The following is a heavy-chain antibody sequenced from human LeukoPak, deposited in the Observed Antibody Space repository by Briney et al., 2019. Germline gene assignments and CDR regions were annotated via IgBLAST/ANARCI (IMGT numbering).Heavy chain of an antibody. J-gene: IGHJ4*02. D-gene: IGHD3-22*01. V-gene: IGHV4-61*02. CDR3: ARTPYYYDSSGFSYYFDY. Sequence: SETLSLTCTVSGGSISSGSYYWSWIRQPAGKGLEWIGRIYTSGSTNYNPSLKSRVTISVDTSKNQFSLKLSSVTAADTAVYYCARTPYYYDSSGFSYYFDYWGQGTLVTISS. CDR2: IYTSGST. CDR1: GGSISSGSYY.